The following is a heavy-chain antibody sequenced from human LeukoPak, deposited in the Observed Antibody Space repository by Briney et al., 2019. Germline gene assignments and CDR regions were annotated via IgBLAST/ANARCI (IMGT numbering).Heavy chain of an antibody. CDR2: ISGSGGST. Sequence: GGSLRLSCAASGFTFSSYAMSWVRQAPGKGLEWVSAISGSGGSTYYADSVKGRFTISRDNAKNSLYLQMNSLRAEDTAVYYCSFPPIFHFQHWGQGTLVTVSS. CDR3: SFPPIFHFQH. CDR1: GFTFSSYA. D-gene: IGHD3-9*01. J-gene: IGHJ1*01. V-gene: IGHV3-23*01.